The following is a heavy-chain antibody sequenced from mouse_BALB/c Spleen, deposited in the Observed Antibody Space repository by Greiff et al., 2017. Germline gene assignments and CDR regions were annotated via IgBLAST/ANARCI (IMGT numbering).Heavy chain of an antibody. V-gene: IGHV5-17*02. D-gene: IGHD2-1*01. CDR2: ISSGSSTI. CDR3: ARDGNYEAY. CDR1: GFTFSSFG. Sequence: EVQLVESGGGLVQPGGSRKLSCAASGFTFSSFGMHWVRQAPEKGLEWVAYISSGSSTIYYADTVKGRFTISRDNPKNTLFLQMTSLRSEDTAMYYCARDGNYEAYWGQGTLVTVSA. J-gene: IGHJ3*01.